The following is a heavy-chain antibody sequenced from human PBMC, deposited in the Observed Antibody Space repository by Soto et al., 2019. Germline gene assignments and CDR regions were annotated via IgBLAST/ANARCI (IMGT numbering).Heavy chain of an antibody. CDR3: ARHGSN. V-gene: IGHV4-39*01. Sequence: AETLSLTCTVSGVSISNSSYYWGWIRRPPGKGLEWIGTIYYSGITYYNPSLKSRVTISVDTSKNQFSLKLTSVTAADTAVYYCARHGSNWGQGTLVTVSS. CDR1: GVSISNSSYY. J-gene: IGHJ4*02. CDR2: IYYSGIT.